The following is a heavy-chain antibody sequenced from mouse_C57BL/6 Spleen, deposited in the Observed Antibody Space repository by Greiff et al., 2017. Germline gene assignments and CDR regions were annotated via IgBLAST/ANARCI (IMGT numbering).Heavy chain of an antibody. CDR1: GYTFTSYW. CDR2: IHPNSGST. CDR3: ARVYYDYGDFDY. D-gene: IGHD2-4*01. Sequence: QVQLQQPGAELVKPGASVKLSCKASGYTFTSYWMHWVKQRPGQGLEWIGMIHPNSGSTNYNEKFKSKATLTVDKSSSTAYMQLSSLTSEDSAVYYCARVYYDYGDFDYWGQGTTLTVSS. J-gene: IGHJ2*01. V-gene: IGHV1-64*01.